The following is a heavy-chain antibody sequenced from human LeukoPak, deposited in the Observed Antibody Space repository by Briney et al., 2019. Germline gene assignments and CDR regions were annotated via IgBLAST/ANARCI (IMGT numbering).Heavy chain of an antibody. CDR1: GFTFSNYA. D-gene: IGHD6-19*01. CDR3: ARRSGIAVAGAFDY. V-gene: IGHV3-23*01. Sequence: GGSLRLSCAASGFTFSNYAMRWVRQAPGKGLEWVSAISGSGGSTYYADSVKGRFTISRDNSKNTLYLQMNSLRAEDTAVYYCARRSGIAVAGAFDYWGQGTLVTVSS. J-gene: IGHJ4*02. CDR2: ISGSGGST.